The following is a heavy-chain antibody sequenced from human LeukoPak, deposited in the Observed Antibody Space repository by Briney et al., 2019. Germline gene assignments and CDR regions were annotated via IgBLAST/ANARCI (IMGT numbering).Heavy chain of an antibody. CDR1: GYTFTNNG. D-gene: IGHD3-22*01. CDR2: MNPNSANT. Sequence: ASVKVSCRASGYTFTNNGINWVRQATGQGLEWVGWMNPNSANTGYAQKFQGRVTMTRDTSISTAYMELSSPTSEDTAVYYCARSQWDSSGFYHYLDFWGQGALVTVSS. V-gene: IGHV1-8*01. J-gene: IGHJ4*02. CDR3: ARSQWDSSGFYHYLDF.